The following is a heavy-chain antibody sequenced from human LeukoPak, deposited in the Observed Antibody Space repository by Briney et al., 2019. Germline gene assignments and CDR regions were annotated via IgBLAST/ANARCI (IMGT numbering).Heavy chain of an antibody. Sequence: SETLSLTCAVYGGSFSGYYWSWIRQPPGKGLEWIGRIYTSGSTNYNPSLKSRVTISVDTSKNQLSLKLTSVTAADTAVYYCARHLPRLGWFDPWGQGTLATVSS. CDR1: GGSFSGYY. CDR2: IYTSGST. J-gene: IGHJ5*02. CDR3: ARHLPRLGWFDP. V-gene: IGHV4-59*10. D-gene: IGHD3-16*01.